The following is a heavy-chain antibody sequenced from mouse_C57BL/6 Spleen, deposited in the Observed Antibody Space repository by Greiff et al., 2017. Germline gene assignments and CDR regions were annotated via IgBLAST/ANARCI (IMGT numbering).Heavy chain of an antibody. CDR2: IDPSDSYT. D-gene: IGHD1-1*01. Sequence: QVQLQQPGAELVKPGASVKLSCKASGYTFTSYWMQWVNQRPGQGLEWIGEIDPSDSYTNYNQKFKGKATLTVDTSSSTAYMQLSSLTSEDSAVYYCARVITTVGGYWGQGTTLTVSS. V-gene: IGHV1-50*01. J-gene: IGHJ2*01. CDR3: ARVITTVGGY. CDR1: GYTFTSYW.